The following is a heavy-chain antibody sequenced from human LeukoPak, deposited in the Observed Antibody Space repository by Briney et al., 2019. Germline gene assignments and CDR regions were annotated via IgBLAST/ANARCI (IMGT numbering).Heavy chain of an antibody. CDR2: IYSGGSS. D-gene: IGHD1-14*01. CDR1: GFTVSSNY. V-gene: IGHV3-53*01. J-gene: IGHJ5*02. CDR3: AKGSGINHYHWIDP. Sequence: PGGSLRLSCAASGFTVSSNYMSWVRQPPGKGLEWVSVIYSGGSSYYADSVKGRFTLSRDNSKNTLYLQMNSLRAEDTALYYCAKGSGINHYHWIDPWGQGTLVTVSS.